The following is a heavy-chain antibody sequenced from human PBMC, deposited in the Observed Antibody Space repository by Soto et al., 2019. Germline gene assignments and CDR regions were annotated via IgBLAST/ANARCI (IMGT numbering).Heavy chain of an antibody. J-gene: IGHJ4*02. Sequence: QMQLVQSGPEVKKPGTSVKVSCKASGFTFTSSAVQWVRQARGQRLEWIGWIVVGSGNTNYAQKIQERVTITRDMSTSTAYMELSSLRSEDTGVYYCAAGGGTTCPYWGPGTLGTVSS. D-gene: IGHD1-7*01. CDR2: IVVGSGNT. V-gene: IGHV1-58*01. CDR1: GFTFTSSA. CDR3: AAGGGTTCPY.